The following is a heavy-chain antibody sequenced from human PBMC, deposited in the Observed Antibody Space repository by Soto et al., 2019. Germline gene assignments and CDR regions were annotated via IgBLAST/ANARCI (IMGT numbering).Heavy chain of an antibody. CDR3: ARAGLVVPAAISGAFDI. J-gene: IGHJ3*02. V-gene: IGHV3-11*01. CDR2: ISSSGSTI. CDR1: GFTLSDYY. Sequence: GGSLRLSCAASGFTLSDYYMSWIRQAPGKGLEWVSYISSSGSTIYYADSVKGRFTISRDNAKNSLYLQMNSLRAEDTAVYYCARAGLVVPAAISGAFDIWGQGTMVTVSS. D-gene: IGHD2-2*02.